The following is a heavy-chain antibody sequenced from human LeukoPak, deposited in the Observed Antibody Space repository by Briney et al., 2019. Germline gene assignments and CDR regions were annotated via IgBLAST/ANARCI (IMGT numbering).Heavy chain of an antibody. CDR3: ATFPPVTYYYGSGSYSGYYYYMDV. J-gene: IGHJ6*03. CDR1: GGSFSGYY. Sequence: SETLSLTCAVYGGSFSGYYWSWIRQPPGKGLEWIGEINHSGSTNYNPSLKSRVTISVDTSKNQFSLKLSSVTAADTAVYYCATFPPVTYYYGSGSYSGYYYYMDVWGKGTTVTVSS. V-gene: IGHV4-34*01. D-gene: IGHD3-10*01. CDR2: INHSGST.